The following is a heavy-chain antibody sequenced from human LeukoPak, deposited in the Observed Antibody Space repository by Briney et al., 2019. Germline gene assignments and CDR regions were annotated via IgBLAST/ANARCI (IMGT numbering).Heavy chain of an antibody. CDR3: ARGSEWEPLYYFDY. V-gene: IGHV3-21*06. Sequence: PGGSLRLSCAASGFTFSIYNMNWVRQTPGKGLEWVSLISSSSGYIYYTDSVKGRFTIPRDNAKNSLYLQMNSLRAEDSAVYYCARGSEWEPLYYFDYWGQGSLVTVSS. CDR1: GFTFSIYN. J-gene: IGHJ4*02. D-gene: IGHD1-26*01. CDR2: ISSSSGYI.